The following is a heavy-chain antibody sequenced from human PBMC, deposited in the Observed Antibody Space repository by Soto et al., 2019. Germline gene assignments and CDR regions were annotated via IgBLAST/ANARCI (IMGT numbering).Heavy chain of an antibody. D-gene: IGHD1-26*01. CDR2: IYYSGST. Sequence: SETLSLTCTVSGGSISSSSYYWGWIRQPPGKGLEWIGSIYYSGSTYYNPSLKSRVTISVDTSKNQFSLKLSSVTAADTAVYYCARNQRSIVGATTSFAYWGQGTLVPV. J-gene: IGHJ4*02. V-gene: IGHV4-39*01. CDR1: GGSISSSSYY. CDR3: ARNQRSIVGATTSFAY.